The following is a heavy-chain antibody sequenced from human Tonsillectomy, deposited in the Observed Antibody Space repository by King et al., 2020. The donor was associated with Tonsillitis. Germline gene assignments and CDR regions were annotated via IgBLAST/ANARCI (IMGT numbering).Heavy chain of an antibody. CDR2: ISGGGGST. D-gene: IGHD5-18*01. Sequence: VQLVESGGGLVQPGGSLRLSCAASGFTFSSYAMSWVRQAPGKGLEWVSAISGGGGSTFYADSVKGRFTISRDNSKNTLYLQMNSLRVEDTAVYYCAKGDTEMVTPDYWGQGTLVTVSS. CDR1: GFTFSSYA. V-gene: IGHV3-23*04. J-gene: IGHJ4*02. CDR3: AKGDTEMVTPDY.